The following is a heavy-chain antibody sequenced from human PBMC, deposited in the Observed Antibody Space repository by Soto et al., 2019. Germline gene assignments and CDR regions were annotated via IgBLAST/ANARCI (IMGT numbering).Heavy chain of an antibody. CDR3: ARDHSDQLGFGGGFDP. D-gene: IGHD3-16*01. CDR1: GGSISGYY. CDR2: IYGSGSV. Sequence: QVQLQESGPRLVQPSETLSLICSVSGGSISGYYWSWIRQPAGKGLEWIGRIYGSGSVDYHPSLKRGVTLSVDTSKNHFSRKLSSVTAADTAVYYWARDHSDQLGFGGGFDPWGQGILVTVSA. J-gene: IGHJ5*02. V-gene: IGHV4-4*07.